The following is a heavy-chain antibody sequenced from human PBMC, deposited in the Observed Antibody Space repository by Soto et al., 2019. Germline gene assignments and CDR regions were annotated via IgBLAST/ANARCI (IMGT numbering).Heavy chain of an antibody. CDR3: ARDTGYTFGSLNY. Sequence: HVELVQSGADVKKPGASVTISCKASGYTFTDYALHWVRQAPGQRLEWMGWMNAGVGNTLYSQKFQGRITITRDTSASTAYMELNRLKSEDTAIDYCARDTGYTFGSLNYWGPGTLVTVSS. D-gene: IGHD5-18*01. J-gene: IGHJ4*02. V-gene: IGHV1-3*01. CDR2: MNAGVGNT. CDR1: GYTFTDYA.